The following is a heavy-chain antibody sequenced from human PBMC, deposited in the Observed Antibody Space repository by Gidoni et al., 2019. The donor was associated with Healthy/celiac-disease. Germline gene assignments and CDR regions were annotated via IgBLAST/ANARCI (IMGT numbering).Heavy chain of an antibody. V-gene: IGHV4-34*01. Sequence: QVQLQQWGAGLLKPSETLSLTCAVYGGSFSGYYWGWIRRPPGKGLEWIGEINHSGSTSYNPSLKSRVTISVDTSKNQFSLKLSSVTAADTAVYYCARGRVNFDYWGQGTLVTVSS. CDR1: GGSFSGYY. CDR2: INHSGST. CDR3: ARGRVNFDY. J-gene: IGHJ4*02.